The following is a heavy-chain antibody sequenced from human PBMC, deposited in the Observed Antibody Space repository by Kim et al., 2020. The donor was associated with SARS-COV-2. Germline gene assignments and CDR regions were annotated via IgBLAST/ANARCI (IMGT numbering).Heavy chain of an antibody. Sequence: DSMKGRFTISRDKSKNTLYLQMNSLRAEDTAIYYCARAFDWLLFYGMDVWGQGTTVTVSS. J-gene: IGHJ6*02. V-gene: IGHV3-30*01. CDR3: ARAFDWLLFYGMDV. D-gene: IGHD3-9*01.